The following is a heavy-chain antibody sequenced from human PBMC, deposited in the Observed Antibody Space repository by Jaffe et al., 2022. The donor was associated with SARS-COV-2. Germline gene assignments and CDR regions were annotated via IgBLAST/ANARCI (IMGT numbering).Heavy chain of an antibody. J-gene: IGHJ4*02. Sequence: EVQLVESGGGLVKPGRSLRLSCTASGFTFGDYAMSWFRQAPGKGLEWVGFIRSKAYGGTTEYAASVKGRFTISRDDSKSIAYLQMNSLKTEDTAVYYCTRGLHLGAHGGVYFDYWGQGTLVTVSS. V-gene: IGHV3-49*05. D-gene: IGHD2-8*02. CDR1: GFTFGDYA. CDR3: TRGLHLGAHGGVYFDY. CDR2: IRSKAYGGTT.